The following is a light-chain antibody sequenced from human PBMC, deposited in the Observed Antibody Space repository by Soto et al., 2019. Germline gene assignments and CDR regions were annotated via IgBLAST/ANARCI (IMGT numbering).Light chain of an antibody. Sequence: QSVLTQPPSVSGAPGQRGTIPCTGSSSNIGSFYDVHWYQQLPGTVPKLLIYGDNNRPSGVPDRFSGSKAGTSASLAITGLQGQGEADYYGQSYGNSLSQLVFGGGTQLTVL. CDR3: QSYGNSLSQLV. CDR2: GDN. CDR1: SSNIGSFYD. J-gene: IGLJ2*01. V-gene: IGLV1-40*01.